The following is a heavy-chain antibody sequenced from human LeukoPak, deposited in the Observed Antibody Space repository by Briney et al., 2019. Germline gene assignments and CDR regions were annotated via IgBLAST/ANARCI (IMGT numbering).Heavy chain of an antibody. Sequence: KPGGSLRLSCAASGFTFSSYSTNWVRQAPGKGLEWVSSISSSSSYIYYADSVKGRFTISRDNAKNSLYLQMNSLRAEDTAVYYCASFVGGSGSRDYWGQGTLVTVSS. CDR2: ISSSSSYI. D-gene: IGHD3-10*01. CDR1: GFTFSSYS. V-gene: IGHV3-21*01. J-gene: IGHJ4*02. CDR3: ASFVGGSGSRDY.